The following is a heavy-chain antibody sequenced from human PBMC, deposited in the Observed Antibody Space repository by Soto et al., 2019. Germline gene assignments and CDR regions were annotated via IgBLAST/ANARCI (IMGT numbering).Heavy chain of an antibody. Sequence: EVQLVESGGGLVQPGGSLRLSCAASGFTFSSPWMNWVRQAPGKGLEWVANIKQDGSEKYYVDSVKGRITISTDNAKHSLYLQMNSLRAEDTAVYYCAGYHFGGFDYWGQGTLVTVSS. CDR3: AGYHFGGFDY. V-gene: IGHV3-7*01. CDR2: IKQDGSEK. J-gene: IGHJ4*02. CDR1: GFTFSSPW. D-gene: IGHD3-10*01.